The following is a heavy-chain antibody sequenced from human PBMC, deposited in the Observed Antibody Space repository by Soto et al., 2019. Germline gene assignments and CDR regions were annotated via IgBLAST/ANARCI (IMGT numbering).Heavy chain of an antibody. CDR2: INYDGSNK. CDR3: ARCKQKVMHCAMDV. D-gene: IGHD2-21*01. V-gene: IGHV3-33*01. Sequence: QVHLVESGGGAVQPGRSLRVSCAASGFIFSSYGMNLVRQAPGKGLEWVAFINYDGSNKFYGDSVKGRFTVSRDNSKNTLYLQLNRLRGEDTAIYYCARCKQKVMHCAMDVWGQGATVTV. J-gene: IGHJ6*02. CDR1: GFIFSSYG.